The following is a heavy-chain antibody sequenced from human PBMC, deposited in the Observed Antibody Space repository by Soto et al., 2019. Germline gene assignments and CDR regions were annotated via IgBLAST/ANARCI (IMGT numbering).Heavy chain of an antibody. CDR3: ARGYYYGSGSYRY. V-gene: IGHV4-34*01. Sequence: QVQLQQWGAGLLKPSETLSLTCAVYGGSFSGYYWSWIRQPPGKGLEWIGEINHSGSTNYNPSFKSRVTISVDTSKNQFSLKLSSVTAADTAVYYCARGYYYGSGSYRYWGQGTLVTVSS. D-gene: IGHD3-10*01. CDR1: GGSFSGYY. CDR2: INHSGST. J-gene: IGHJ4*02.